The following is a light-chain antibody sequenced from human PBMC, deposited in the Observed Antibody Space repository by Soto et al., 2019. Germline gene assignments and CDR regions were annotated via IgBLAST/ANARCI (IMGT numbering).Light chain of an antibody. Sequence: EIVLTQSPATLSLSPGERATLSCRASQSISSHLAWYQQKPGQAPRLLIYDASNRATGIPARFSVSGSGTDFTLTISSLEPEDFAVYYCQQRSSWPPFTFGPGTKVDIK. J-gene: IGKJ3*01. CDR3: QQRSSWPPFT. CDR2: DAS. V-gene: IGKV3-11*01. CDR1: QSISSH.